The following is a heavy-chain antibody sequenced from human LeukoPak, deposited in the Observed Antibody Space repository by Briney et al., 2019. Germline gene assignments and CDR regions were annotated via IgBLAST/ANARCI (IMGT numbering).Heavy chain of an antibody. D-gene: IGHD3-16*01. V-gene: IGHV3-23*01. CDR3: AKDDDWGRFNH. Sequence: GGSLRLSCAASGFSFRSHGMNWVRQAPGKGLEWVSGISPRGDITYYKDSVRGRFTISRDNFKNTVSLQLNSLRAEDTAMYHCAKDDDWGRFNHWGQGTLVTVSS. J-gene: IGHJ1*01. CDR1: GFSFRSHG. CDR2: ISPRGDIT.